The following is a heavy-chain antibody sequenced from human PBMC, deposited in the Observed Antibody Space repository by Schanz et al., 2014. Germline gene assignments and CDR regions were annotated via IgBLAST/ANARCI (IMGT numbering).Heavy chain of an antibody. CDR1: GFTFDDYA. J-gene: IGHJ6*02. CDR2: ISWNSGSI. CDR3: AKDSGTSNWHATDYCYFYGIDV. Sequence: EVQLVESGGGLVQPGRSLRLSCAASGFTFDDYAMHWVRQAPGKGLEWVSGISWNSGSIGYADSVKGRFTISRDNAKNSLYLQMNRLRPEDTALYYCAKDSGTSNWHATDYCYFYGIDVWGQGTTVTVSS. D-gene: IGHD6-13*01. V-gene: IGHV3-9*01.